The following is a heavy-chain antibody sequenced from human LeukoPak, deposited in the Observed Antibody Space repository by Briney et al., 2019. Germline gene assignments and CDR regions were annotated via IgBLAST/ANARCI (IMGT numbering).Heavy chain of an antibody. CDR2: IFYSGST. CDR1: SGSISTSNYY. V-gene: IGHV4-39*01. Sequence: SETLSLTCTVSSGSISTSNYYWGWVRQPPGKALEWIGNIFYSGSTYYSPSLKSRITISVDTSKNQFSLKLSSVTAADTAVYYCARIKGITAAGPFDYWGQGILVTVSS. D-gene: IGHD6-13*01. J-gene: IGHJ4*02. CDR3: ARIKGITAAGPFDY.